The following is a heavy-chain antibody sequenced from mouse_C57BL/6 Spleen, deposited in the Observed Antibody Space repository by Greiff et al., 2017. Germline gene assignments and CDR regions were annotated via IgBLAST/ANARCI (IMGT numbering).Heavy chain of an antibody. Sequence: EVQGVESGGDLVKPGGSLKLSCAASGFTFSSYGMSWVRQTPDKRLEWVATISTGGSYTYYPDSVKGRYTIARDNAKNTLYLQRSSLKSEATDMYSCARHSQLCDYWGQGTTLTVSA. J-gene: IGHJ2*01. D-gene: IGHD4-1*02. V-gene: IGHV5-6*01. CDR2: ISTGGSYT. CDR3: ARHSQLCDY. CDR1: GFTFSSYG.